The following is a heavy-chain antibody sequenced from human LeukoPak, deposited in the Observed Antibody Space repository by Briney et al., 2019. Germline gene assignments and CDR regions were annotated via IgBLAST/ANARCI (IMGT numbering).Heavy chain of an antibody. CDR1: GFTFSSYA. CDR3: AKKGYSSGWVGAFDI. Sequence: GGSLRLSCVASGFTFSSYAMIWVRQAPGKGLQWVSSVGGSGSTTYYADSMQGRFTISRDNSKNTLYLQLNSLRVEDTAVHYCAKKGYSSGWVGAFDIWGRGTMVTVSS. CDR2: VGGSGSTT. D-gene: IGHD6-19*01. V-gene: IGHV3-23*01. J-gene: IGHJ3*02.